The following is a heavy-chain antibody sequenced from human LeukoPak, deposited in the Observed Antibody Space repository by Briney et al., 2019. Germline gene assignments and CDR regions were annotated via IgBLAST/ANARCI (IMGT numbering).Heavy chain of an antibody. CDR3: ARSLEWLLWCDY. D-gene: IGHD3-3*01. J-gene: IGHJ4*02. CDR2: INPSGGST. Sequence: ASVKVSCKASGYTFTSYGISWVRQAPGQGLEWMGIINPSGGSTSYAQKFQGRVTMTRDTSTSTVYMELSSLRSEDTAVYYCARSLEWLLWCDYWGQGTLVTVSS. CDR1: GYTFTSYG. V-gene: IGHV1-46*03.